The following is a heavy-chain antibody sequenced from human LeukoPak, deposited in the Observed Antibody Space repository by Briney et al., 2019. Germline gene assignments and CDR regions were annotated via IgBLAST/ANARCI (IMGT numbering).Heavy chain of an antibody. CDR2: IIPIFGTA. J-gene: IGHJ4*02. CDR1: GGTFSSYA. CDR3: ARDLGGSSGY. D-gene: IGHD2-15*01. Sequence: GASVKVSCKASGGTFSSYAISWVRQAPGQGLEWMGRIIPIFGTANYAQKFQGRVTITTDESTSTTYMELSSLRSEDTAVYYCARDLGGSSGYWGQGTLVTVSS. V-gene: IGHV1-69*05.